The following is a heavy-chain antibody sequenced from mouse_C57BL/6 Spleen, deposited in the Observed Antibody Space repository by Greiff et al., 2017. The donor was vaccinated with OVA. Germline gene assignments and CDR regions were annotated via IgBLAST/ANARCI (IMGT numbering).Heavy chain of an antibody. Sequence: EVQLVESEGGLVQPGSSMKLSCTASGFTFSDYYMAWVRQVPEKGLEWVANINYDGSSTYYLDSLKSRFIISRDNAKNILYLQMSSLKSEDTATYYCARVHYYGSSYGGYYFDYWGQGTTLTVSS. V-gene: IGHV5-16*01. CDR2: INYDGSST. D-gene: IGHD1-1*01. J-gene: IGHJ2*01. CDR3: ARVHYYGSSYGGYYFDY. CDR1: GFTFSDYY.